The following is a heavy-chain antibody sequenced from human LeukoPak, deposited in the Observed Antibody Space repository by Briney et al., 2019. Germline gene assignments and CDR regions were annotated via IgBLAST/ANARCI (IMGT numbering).Heavy chain of an antibody. J-gene: IGHJ4*02. D-gene: IGHD6-19*01. Sequence: ASVKVSCKASGYTFTTYAMNWVRQAPGQGLEWMGWINTNTGNPTYAQGFTGRFVFSLDTSVSTAYLQISSLKAEDTAMYYCARLLEVAGPNNNFGFDYWGQGTLVTVSS. CDR2: INTNTGNP. V-gene: IGHV7-4-1*02. CDR3: ARLLEVAGPNNNFGFDY. CDR1: GYTFTTYA.